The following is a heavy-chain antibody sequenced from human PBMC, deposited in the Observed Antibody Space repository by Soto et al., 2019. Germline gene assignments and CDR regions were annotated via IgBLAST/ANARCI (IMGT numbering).Heavy chain of an antibody. J-gene: IGHJ6*02. D-gene: IGHD2-21*02. Sequence: AVKVSCKASGGTFSNHAISWVRQAPGQGLEWVGGIIPMFPTADYAQRFQGRVTITADDSTTTVYMELSGLRSEDTAMYYCARDDATYCGGDCYRYFYYGMDVWGQGTTVTVSS. V-gene: IGHV1-69*13. CDR1: GGTFSNHA. CDR3: ARDDATYCGGDCYRYFYYGMDV. CDR2: IIPMFPTA.